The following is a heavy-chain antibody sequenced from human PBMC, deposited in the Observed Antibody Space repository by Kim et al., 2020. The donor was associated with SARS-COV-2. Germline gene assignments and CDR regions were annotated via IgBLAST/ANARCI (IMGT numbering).Heavy chain of an antibody. CDR1: GFTFSSYS. V-gene: IGHV3-48*02. CDR2: ISSSSSTI. D-gene: IGHD2-8*01. CDR3: ARLHCTNGVCYYYFDY. J-gene: IGHJ4*02. Sequence: GGSLRLSCAASGFTFSSYSMNWVRQAPGKGLEWVSYISSSSSTIYYTDSVKGRFTISRDNAKNSPYLQMNSLRDEDTAVYYCARLHCTNGVCYYYFDYWGQGTLVTVSS.